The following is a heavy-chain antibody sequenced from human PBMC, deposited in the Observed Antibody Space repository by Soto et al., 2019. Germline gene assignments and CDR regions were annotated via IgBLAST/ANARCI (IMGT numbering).Heavy chain of an antibody. Sequence: GFSVNVSRKAPGGTFKKYVITWALQATARGLVRMGGIIPLFGTVQYELRFGGVFAIGASELTNTAYMELNTLKSEDTAVYYCATSSRRHCRGDTCYENWFDPWGQGTLVTVSS. CDR1: GGTFKKYV. CDR3: ATSSRRHCRGDTCYENWFDP. V-gene: IGHV1-69*13. D-gene: IGHD2-21*02. J-gene: IGHJ5*02. CDR2: IIPLFGTV.